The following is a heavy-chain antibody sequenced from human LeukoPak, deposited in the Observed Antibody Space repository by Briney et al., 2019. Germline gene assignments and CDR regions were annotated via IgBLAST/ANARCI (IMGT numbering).Heavy chain of an antibody. CDR1: GFTFSDFY. CDR3: ASVGRQWLVFDY. V-gene: IGHV3-11*06. CDR2: ISSSNIDT. Sequence: PGGSLRLSCAASGFTFSDFYMTWIRQAPGKGLEVVSYISSSNIDTNYADSVKGRFTISRDNAKNSLYLQMNSLRAEDTAVYYCASVGRQWLVFDYWGQGTLVTVSS. D-gene: IGHD6-19*01. J-gene: IGHJ4*02.